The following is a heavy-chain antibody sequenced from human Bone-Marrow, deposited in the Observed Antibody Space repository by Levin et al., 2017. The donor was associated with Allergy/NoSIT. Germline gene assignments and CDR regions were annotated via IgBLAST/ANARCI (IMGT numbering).Heavy chain of an antibody. CDR2: IYYSGNT. CDR1: GSSISHFY. D-gene: IGHD3-3*01. Sequence: SETLSLTCTVSGSSISHFYWTWIRQPPGKGLEWIGYIYYSGNTNYNPSLKSRVTISQDTSKNQVSLKLTSVTAADTAVYFCARVQFATRYDDFYFDSWGQGTLVIVSS. CDR3: ARVQFATRYDDFYFDS. V-gene: IGHV4-59*01. J-gene: IGHJ4*02.